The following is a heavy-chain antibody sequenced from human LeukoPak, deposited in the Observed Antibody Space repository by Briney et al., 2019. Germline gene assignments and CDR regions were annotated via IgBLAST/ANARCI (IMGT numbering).Heavy chain of an antibody. J-gene: IGHJ4*02. CDR1: GGSISSYY. CDR3: ARIGVGKAFDY. D-gene: IGHD2-15*01. CDR2: IYYSGST. Sequence: PSETLSPTCTVSGGSISSYYWSWIRQPPGKGLESIGYIYYSGSTNSNPSLKSRVTISVDTSKNQFSLKLSSVTAADTAVYYCARIGVGKAFDYWGQGTLVTVSS. V-gene: IGHV4-59*01.